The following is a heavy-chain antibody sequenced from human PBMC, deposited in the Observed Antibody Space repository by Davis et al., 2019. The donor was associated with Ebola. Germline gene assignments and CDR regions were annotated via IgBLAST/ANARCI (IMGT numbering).Heavy chain of an antibody. CDR2: ISTSSTYI. CDR3: ARDCGFLAGLVLPHAEEAASCAFDM. J-gene: IGHJ3*02. Sequence: PGGSLRLSCAASGFTFSSYNMNWVRQAPGKGLEWVSSISTSSTYIFYADSLKGRFTISRDNAKNSLYLQMDSLRAEDTAVYYCARDCGFLAGLVLPHAEEAASCAFDMWGRGTMVTVSS. V-gene: IGHV3-21*01. D-gene: IGHD2/OR15-2a*01. CDR1: GFTFSSYN.